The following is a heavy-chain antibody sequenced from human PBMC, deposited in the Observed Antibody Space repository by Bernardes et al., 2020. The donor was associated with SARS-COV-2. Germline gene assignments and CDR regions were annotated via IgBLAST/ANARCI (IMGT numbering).Heavy chain of an antibody. D-gene: IGHD3-3*01. Sequence: SETLSLTCTVSGGSISSGGYYWSWIRQHPEKGLEWIGYIYYSGNTYYNPSLKSRVSISVDTSKNQFSLKLSSVTAADTAVYYCARHTYDFWSGYQVDYWGQGTLVTVSS. CDR1: GGSISSGGYY. CDR3: ARHTYDFWSGYQVDY. J-gene: IGHJ4*02. CDR2: IYYSGNT. V-gene: IGHV4-31*03.